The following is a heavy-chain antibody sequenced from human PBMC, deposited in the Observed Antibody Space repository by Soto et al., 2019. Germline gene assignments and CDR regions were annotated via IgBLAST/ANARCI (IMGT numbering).Heavy chain of an antibody. V-gene: IGHV4-4*02. D-gene: IGHD6-13*01. Sequence: QVQLQESGPGLVKPSGTLSLTCAVSGDSISSRNWWTWVRQPPGKGLEWIGEIYHSGSTNNSPTLKSRVTISVDMSKNQFSLKLTSVTAADTAVYYCARGGNVAAAGTIYLDSWGQGTLVTVSS. J-gene: IGHJ4*02. CDR1: GDSISSRNW. CDR2: IYHSGST. CDR3: ARGGNVAAAGTIYLDS.